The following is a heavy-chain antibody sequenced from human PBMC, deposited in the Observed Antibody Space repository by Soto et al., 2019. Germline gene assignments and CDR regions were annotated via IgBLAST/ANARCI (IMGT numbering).Heavy chain of an antibody. D-gene: IGHD3-10*01. Sequence: SVKVSCKASGGTFSSYAISWVRQAPGQGLEWMGGIIPIFGTANYAQKFQGRVTITADESTSTAYMELSSLRSEDTAVYYCARGPDLGNYYVSGSYYNVLPYNWFDPWGQGTLVTVSS. J-gene: IGHJ5*02. CDR3: ARGPDLGNYYVSGSYYNVLPYNWFDP. CDR1: GGTFSSYA. CDR2: IIPIFGTA. V-gene: IGHV1-69*13.